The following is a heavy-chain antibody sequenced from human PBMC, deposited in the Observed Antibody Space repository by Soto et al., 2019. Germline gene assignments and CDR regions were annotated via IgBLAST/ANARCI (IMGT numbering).Heavy chain of an antibody. J-gene: IGHJ6*02. Sequence: QVQLVESGGGVVQPGRSLRLSCAASGFTFSSYAMHWVRQAPGKGLEWVAVVSYDGSNKYYADSVKGRFTISRDNSKNTLYLQINSGRAEDAAVYYCARVTIFGVVISYGMDVEGQGTTVSVSS. CDR2: VSYDGSNK. D-gene: IGHD3-3*01. CDR1: GFTFSSYA. CDR3: ARVTIFGVVISYGMDV. V-gene: IGHV3-30-3*01.